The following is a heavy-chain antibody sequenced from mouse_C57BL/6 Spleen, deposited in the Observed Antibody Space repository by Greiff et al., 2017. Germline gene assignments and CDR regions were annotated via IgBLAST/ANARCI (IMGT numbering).Heavy chain of an antibody. CDR2: IDPETGGT. CDR1: GYTFTDYE. J-gene: IGHJ4*01. D-gene: IGHD2-4*01. Sequence: QVQLQQSGAELVRPGASVTLSCKASGYTFTDYEMHWVKQTPVHGLEWIGAIDPETGGTAYNQKFKGKAILTADKSSSTAYMELRSVTSEDSAVYYCTRKGVYYDPYYAMDYWGQGTSVTVSS. CDR3: TRKGVYYDPYYAMDY. V-gene: IGHV1-15*01.